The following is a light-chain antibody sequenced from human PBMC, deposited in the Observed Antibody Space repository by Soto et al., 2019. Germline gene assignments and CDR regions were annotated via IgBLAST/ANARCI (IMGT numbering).Light chain of an antibody. CDR1: QSLLHRSGYNY. CDR2: LGS. Sequence: DIVMTQSPLSLPVTPGEPASISCRSSQSLLHRSGYNYLTWYLQMPGQSPQLLIYLGSSRASGVPDRFSGSGSGTDFTLKISRVEAEDVGVYYCMQALQTPLTFGGGTKVEIK. V-gene: IGKV2-28*01. CDR3: MQALQTPLT. J-gene: IGKJ4*01.